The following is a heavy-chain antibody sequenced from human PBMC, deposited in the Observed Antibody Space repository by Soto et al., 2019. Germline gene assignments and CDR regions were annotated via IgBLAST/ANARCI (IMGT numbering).Heavy chain of an antibody. V-gene: IGHV3-33*01. Sequence: GGSLRLSCAASGFTFSSYGMHWVRQAPGKGLEWVAVIWYDGSNKYYADSVKGRFTISRDNSKNTLYLQMNSLRAEDTAVYYCARGVDTAMDTGYWGQGTLVTVSS. CDR2: IWYDGSNK. D-gene: IGHD5-18*01. CDR3: ARGVDTAMDTGY. J-gene: IGHJ4*02. CDR1: GFTFSSYG.